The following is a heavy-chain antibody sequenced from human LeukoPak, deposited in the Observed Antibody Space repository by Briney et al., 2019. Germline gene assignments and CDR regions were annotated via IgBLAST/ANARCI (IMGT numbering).Heavy chain of an antibody. J-gene: IGHJ4*02. D-gene: IGHD5-18*01. V-gene: IGHV3-49*04. CDR2: IRSKAYGGTT. CDR3: TRPLVGYSYGRDY. CDR1: GLIFSNCW. Sequence: GGSLRLSCAASGLIFSNCWMTWVRQAPGKGLEWVGFIRSKAYGGTTEYAASVKGRFTISKDDSKSIAYLQMNSLKTEDTAVYYCTRPLVGYSYGRDYWGQGTLVTVSS.